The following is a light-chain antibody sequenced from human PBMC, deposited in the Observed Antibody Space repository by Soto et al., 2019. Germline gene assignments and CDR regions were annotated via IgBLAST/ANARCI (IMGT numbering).Light chain of an antibody. V-gene: IGKV3-15*01. CDR1: QSVTSLY. CDR2: GAS. CDR3: QQYHNWPPRT. J-gene: IGKJ1*01. Sequence: EIVLTQSPGTLPLSPGERATLSCRASQSVTSLYLAWYQQKPGQAPRLLIYGASTRATGIPARFSGSGSGTEFTLTISSLQSEDFAVYYCQQYHNWPPRTFGQGTKVDIK.